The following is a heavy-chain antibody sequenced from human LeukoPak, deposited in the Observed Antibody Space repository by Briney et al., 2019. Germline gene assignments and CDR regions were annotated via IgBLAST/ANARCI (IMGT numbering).Heavy chain of an antibody. D-gene: IGHD3-22*01. Sequence: ASVKVSCKASGYTFTTYPINWVRQAPGQGLEWMGWIDTNTGSPTYAQGLTGRFVFSLDTSVSTAYLQINSLKAEDTAVYFCATNYDSSGYFTFWGQGTLVTVSS. J-gene: IGHJ4*02. CDR1: GYTFTTYP. CDR2: IDTNTGSP. V-gene: IGHV7-4-1*02. CDR3: ATNYDSSGYFTF.